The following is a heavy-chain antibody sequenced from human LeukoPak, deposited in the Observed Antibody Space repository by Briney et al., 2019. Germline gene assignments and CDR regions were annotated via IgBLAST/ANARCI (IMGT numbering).Heavy chain of an antibody. CDR3: ARGNDFWSGYPHHFDY. V-gene: IGHV4-59*01. CDR2: IYYSGST. D-gene: IGHD3-3*01. Sequence: SETLSLTCAVYGGPFSGYYWSLIRQPPGKGLEWIGYIYYSGSTNYNPPLKSRVTISVDTSKNQFSLKLGSVTAADTAVYYCARGNDFWSGYPHHFDYWGQGTLVTVSS. J-gene: IGHJ4*02. CDR1: GGPFSGYY.